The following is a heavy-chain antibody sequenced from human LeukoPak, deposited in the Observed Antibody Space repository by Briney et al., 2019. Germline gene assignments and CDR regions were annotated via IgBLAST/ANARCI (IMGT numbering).Heavy chain of an antibody. Sequence: SETLSLTCTVSDGSISSGSHYWDWIRQPPGKGLEWIGSFYYSGSPYYNPSLKRRVTISVDTSKNQFSLNLSSVTAADTAVYYCARNVPNSGSYYAFDFWGQGTLVTVSS. CDR2: FYYSGSP. J-gene: IGHJ4*02. CDR3: ARNVPNSGSYYAFDF. V-gene: IGHV4-39*01. D-gene: IGHD1-26*01. CDR1: DGSISSGSHY.